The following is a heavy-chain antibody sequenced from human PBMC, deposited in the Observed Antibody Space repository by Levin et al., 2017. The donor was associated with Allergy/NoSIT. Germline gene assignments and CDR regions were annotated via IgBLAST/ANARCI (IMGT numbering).Heavy chain of an antibody. Sequence: ESLKISCAVYGGSFSGYYWSWIRQPPGKGLEWIGEINHSGSTNYNPSLKSRVTISVDTSKNQFSLKLSSVTAADTAVYYCARGIDYGGNSGGSRIDYWGQGTLVTVSS. V-gene: IGHV4-34*01. CDR3: ARGIDYGGNSGGSRIDY. J-gene: IGHJ4*02. CDR1: GGSFSGYY. CDR2: INHSGST. D-gene: IGHD4-23*01.